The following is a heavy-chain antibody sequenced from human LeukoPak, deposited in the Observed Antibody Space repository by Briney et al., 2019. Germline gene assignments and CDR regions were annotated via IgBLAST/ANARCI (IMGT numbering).Heavy chain of an antibody. J-gene: IGHJ4*02. D-gene: IGHD3-10*01. CDR3: ARHWDGSGSYPLYYFDY. CDR2: IYYSGST. Sequence: PSETLSLTCTVSGGSISSYYWSWIRQPPGKGLEWIGSIYYSGSTYYNPSLKSRVTISVDTSKNQFSLKLSSVTAADTAVYYCARHWDGSGSYPLYYFDYWGQGTLVTVSS. V-gene: IGHV4-59*05. CDR1: GGSISSYY.